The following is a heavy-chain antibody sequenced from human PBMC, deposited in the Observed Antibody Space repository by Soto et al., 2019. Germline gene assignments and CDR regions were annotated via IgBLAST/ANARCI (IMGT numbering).Heavy chain of an antibody. J-gene: IGHJ1*01. Sequence: QVQLVQSGAEVKKPGSSVKVSCKASGGTSSSYAISWLRQAPGQGLEGMGGIIPIFGTANYAQKFQGRVMITADESTSTAYMELSSLRAEDTAVYYCARGLPYGDYFLGYFQHWGQGTLVTVSS. CDR3: ARGLPYGDYFLGYFQH. D-gene: IGHD4-17*01. CDR2: IIPIFGTA. CDR1: GGTSSSYA. V-gene: IGHV1-69*01.